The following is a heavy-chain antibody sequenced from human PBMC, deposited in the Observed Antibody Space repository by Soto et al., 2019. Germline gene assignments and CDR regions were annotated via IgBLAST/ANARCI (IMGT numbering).Heavy chain of an antibody. CDR2: ISAYNGNT. D-gene: IGHD6-13*01. CDR3: ARVIAAAGRGNWFDP. CDR1: GYTFTSYG. J-gene: IGHJ5*02. V-gene: IGHV1-18*04. Sequence: VSCKASGYTFTSYGISWVRQAPGQGLEWMGWISAYNGNTNYAQKLQGRVTMTTDTSTSTAYMELRSLRSDDTAVYYCARVIAAAGRGNWFDPWGQGTLVTVSS.